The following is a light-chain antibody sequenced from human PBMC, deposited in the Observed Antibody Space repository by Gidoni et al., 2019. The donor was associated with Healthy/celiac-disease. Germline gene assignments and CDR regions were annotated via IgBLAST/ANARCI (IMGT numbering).Light chain of an antibody. CDR2: LGS. Sequence: DIVMTPSLLSLPVTPGEPASISCRSSQSRLQSNGYNYLDWYLQKTGQSPQLLIYLGSNRASGVPDRFSGSGAGTDFTLKISRVEAEDVGVYYCMQDLQTPYTFGQGTKLEIK. CDR1: QSRLQSNGYNY. V-gene: IGKV2-28*01. J-gene: IGKJ2*01. CDR3: MQDLQTPYT.